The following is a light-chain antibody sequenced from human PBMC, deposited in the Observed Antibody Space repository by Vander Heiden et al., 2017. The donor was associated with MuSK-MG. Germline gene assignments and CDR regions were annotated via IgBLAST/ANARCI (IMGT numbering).Light chain of an antibody. V-gene: IGKV1-39*01. J-gene: IGKJ2*01. CDR1: QTISNY. CDR3: QHRDSSPRT. CDR2: AAS. Sequence: DIQMTQSPSSLSASVGDRVTITCRASQTISNYLKWFQQKPGKAPKLLIYAASNLQSGVPSRFSGSGSGTDFTLTISKLQPEDFATYYCQHRDSSPRTFGQGTRLEI.